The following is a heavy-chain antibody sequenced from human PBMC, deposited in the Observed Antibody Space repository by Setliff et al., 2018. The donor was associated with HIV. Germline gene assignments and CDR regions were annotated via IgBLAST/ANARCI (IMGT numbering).Heavy chain of an antibody. CDR3: SRNGGLGELQAFDI. V-gene: IGHV3-49*04. D-gene: IGHD3-16*01. CDR2: IRSKAYGGTT. Sequence: QTGGSLRLSCTASGFTFGDYAMSWVRQAPGKGLEWIGFIRSKAYGGTTEYAASVKGRFSISRDDSKSIAYLQVNSLETEYTAVYYCSRNGGLGELQAFDIWGQGTMVTVSS. CDR1: GFTFGDYA. J-gene: IGHJ3*02.